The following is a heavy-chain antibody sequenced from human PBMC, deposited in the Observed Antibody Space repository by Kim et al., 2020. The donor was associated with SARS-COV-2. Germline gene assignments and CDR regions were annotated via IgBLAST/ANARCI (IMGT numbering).Heavy chain of an antibody. CDR1: GGSISNYY. V-gene: IGHV4-59*01. J-gene: IGHJ6*02. D-gene: IGHD2-15*01. CDR2: IYYSGST. Sequence: SETLSLTCTVSGGSISNYYWSWIRQPPGKGLEWIGYIYYSGSTNYNPSLKSRVTISVDTSKNQFSLKLSSVTAADTAVYYCARDLGYCSGGSCFLPYGMDVWGQGTTVTVSS. CDR3: ARDLGYCSGGSCFLPYGMDV.